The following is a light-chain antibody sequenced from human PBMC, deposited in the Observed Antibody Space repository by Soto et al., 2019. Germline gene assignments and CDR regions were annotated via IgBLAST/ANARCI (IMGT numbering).Light chain of an antibody. V-gene: IGKV1-5*03. J-gene: IGKJ1*01. CDR3: QHYDTYTRT. CDR2: KAS. CDR1: QTITDW. Sequence: DIQMTQSPSTLSASVGDRVTITCRASQTITDWLAWYQQKPGKAPRLLIYKASTLESGVPSRFSGIGSGTESTPTISSVQPEDFATYYCQHYDTYTRTFGQGTKVEIK.